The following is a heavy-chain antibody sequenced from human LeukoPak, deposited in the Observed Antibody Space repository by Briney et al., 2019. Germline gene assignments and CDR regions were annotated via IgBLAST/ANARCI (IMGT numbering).Heavy chain of an antibody. CDR3: ASSPIVYYYDSSGSAPGDAFDI. CDR1: GGSISSYY. D-gene: IGHD3-22*01. V-gene: IGHV4-59*01. J-gene: IGHJ3*02. CDR2: IYYSGST. Sequence: PSETLSLTCTVSGGSISSYYWSWIRQPPGKGLEWIGYIYYSGSTNYNPSLKSRVTISVDTSKNQFSLKLSSVTAADTAVYYCASSPIVYYYDSSGSAPGDAFDIWGQGTMVTVSS.